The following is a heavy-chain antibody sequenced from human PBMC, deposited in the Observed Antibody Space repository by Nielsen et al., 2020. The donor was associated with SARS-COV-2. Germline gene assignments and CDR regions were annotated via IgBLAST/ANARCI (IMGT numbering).Heavy chain of an antibody. CDR1: GYTLTELS. V-gene: IGHV1-24*01. CDR3: ATETTVTANDAFDI. D-gene: IGHD4-17*01. CDR2: FDPEDGET. J-gene: IGHJ3*02. Sequence: ASVKVSCKVSGYTLTELSMHWVRQAPGKGLEWMGGFDPEDGETIYAQKFQGRVTMTEDTSTDTAYMELSSLRSEDTAVYYCATETTVTANDAFDIWGQGTMVTVSS.